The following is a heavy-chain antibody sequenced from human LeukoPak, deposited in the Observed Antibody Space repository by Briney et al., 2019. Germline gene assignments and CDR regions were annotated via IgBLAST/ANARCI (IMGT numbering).Heavy chain of an antibody. J-gene: IGHJ4*02. D-gene: IGHD5-24*01. CDR2: IYYSGST. V-gene: IGHV4-59*08. Sequence: SETLSLTCTVPGGSISSYYWSWIRQPPGKGLEWIGYIYYSGSTNYNPSLKSRVTISVDTSKNQFSLKLSSVTAADTAVYYCARHAEDGYNLPNYFDYWGQGALVTVSS. CDR3: ARHAEDGYNLPNYFDY. CDR1: GGSISSYY.